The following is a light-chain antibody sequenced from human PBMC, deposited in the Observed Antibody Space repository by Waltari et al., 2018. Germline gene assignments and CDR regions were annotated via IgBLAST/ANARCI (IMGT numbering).Light chain of an antibody. CDR2: GKN. J-gene: IGLJ2*01. V-gene: IGLV3-19*01. CDR1: SRRSYY. CDR3: NSRDTSGNHVV. Sequence: SSELTQDPAVSVALGQTVRITCQGDSRRSYYASWYQQKPGQAPVLVIYGKNNRPSGIPDRFSGSTSGNTASLTISGAHAEDEADYYCNSRDTSGNHVVFGGGTKLTVL.